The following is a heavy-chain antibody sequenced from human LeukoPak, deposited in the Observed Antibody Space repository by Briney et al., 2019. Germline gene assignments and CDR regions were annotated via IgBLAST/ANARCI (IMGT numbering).Heavy chain of an antibody. CDR2: IYSGGST. V-gene: IGHV3-53*04. D-gene: IGHD2-2*01. Sequence: PGGSLRLSCAASGFTVSSNYMSWVRQAPGKRLEWVSVIYSGGSTYYADSVKGRFTISRHNSKNTLYLQMNSLRAEDTAVYYCARDSPLQRYCSSTSCPNHYYYGMDVWGQGTTVTVSS. CDR3: ARDSPLQRYCSSTSCPNHYYYGMDV. J-gene: IGHJ6*02. CDR1: GFTVSSNY.